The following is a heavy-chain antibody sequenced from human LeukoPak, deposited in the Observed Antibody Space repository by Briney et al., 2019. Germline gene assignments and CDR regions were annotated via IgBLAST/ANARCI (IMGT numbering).Heavy chain of an antibody. D-gene: IGHD6-13*01. CDR2: INHSGST. CDR3: ARYSSSWSEYNWFDH. V-gene: IGHV4-34*01. J-gene: IGHJ5*02. Sequence: PSETLSLTCAVYGGSFSGYYWSWIRQPPGKGLEWIGEINHSGSTNYNPSLKSRVTISVDTSKNQFSLKLSSVTAADTAVYYCARYSSSWSEYNWFDHWGQGTLVTVSS. CDR1: GGSFSGYY.